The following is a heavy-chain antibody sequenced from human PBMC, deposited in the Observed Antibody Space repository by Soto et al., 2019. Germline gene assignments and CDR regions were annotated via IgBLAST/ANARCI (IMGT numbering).Heavy chain of an antibody. CDR2: IIAGNGNT. D-gene: IGHD3-16*01. V-gene: IGHV1-3*01. Sequence: GSVKVSCKASGYTSTNNSIHWVRQAPGQRLEWMGWIIAGNGNTRYSQKFQGRVTITRDTSASTAYMELSSLRPEDTAVYFCAWGDRFWTGLGHWGQGTLVTVS. CDR1: GYTSTNNS. CDR3: AWGDRFWTGLGH. J-gene: IGHJ4*02.